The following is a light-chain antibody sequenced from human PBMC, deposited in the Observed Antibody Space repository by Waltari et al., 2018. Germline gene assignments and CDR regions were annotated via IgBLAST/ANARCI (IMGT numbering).Light chain of an antibody. CDR3: ATWGYSLV. J-gene: IGLJ2*01. V-gene: IGLV1-47*01. CDR2: RNT. CDR1: SSDIGSHP. Sequence: QSVLAQPPSVTGSSGQRVTISCSGSSSDIGSHPVYWYQQVAVAAPRLLIYRNTQRPSGAPDRFSGSRSGTSASLDISGLRSEDEAVYYCATWGYSLVFGGGTKLTVL.